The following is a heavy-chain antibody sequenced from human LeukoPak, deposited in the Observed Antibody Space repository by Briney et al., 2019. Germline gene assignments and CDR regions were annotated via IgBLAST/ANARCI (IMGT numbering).Heavy chain of an antibody. D-gene: IGHD2-2*02. J-gene: IGHJ4*02. CDR2: ISGSGGST. CDR3: AKVSKGGYQLLYGPQID. CDR1: RFTFSNFA. V-gene: IGHV3-23*01. Sequence: PGGSLRLSCAASRFTFSNFAMSWVRQAPGKGLEWVSAISGSGGSTYYADSVKGRFTISRDNSKNTLYLQMNSLRAEDTAVYYCAKVSKGGYQLLYGPQIDWGQGTLVTVSS.